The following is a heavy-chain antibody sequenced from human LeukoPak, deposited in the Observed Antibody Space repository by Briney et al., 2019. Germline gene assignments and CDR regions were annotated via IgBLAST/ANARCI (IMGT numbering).Heavy chain of an antibody. CDR1: AFTFTDAW. V-gene: IGHV3-15*01. J-gene: IGHJ4*02. Sequence: GGSLRLSCAASAFTFTDAWMNWVRQAPGKGLEWVARIKSKGGGETTDYAAPVKGKFTISRDDSKHTLSLQMNSLETEDTAVYYCARDPGGSGSPLDYWGQGTLVTVSS. CDR2: IKSKGGGETT. CDR3: ARDPGGSGSPLDY. D-gene: IGHD3-10*01.